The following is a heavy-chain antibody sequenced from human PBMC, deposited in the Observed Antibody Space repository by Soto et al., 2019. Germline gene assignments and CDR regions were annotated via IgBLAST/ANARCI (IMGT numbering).Heavy chain of an antibody. CDR3: AREENCRGGTCYSEYFHH. D-gene: IGHD2-15*01. Sequence: QVQLVQSGAEVKKPGASVKVSCKTSGYIFTAYSMHWVRQAPGQGLECMGVVNPSGGSAHYAQSFEGRVTLTRDTSTSTFYMELSSLSSEDTAVYYCAREENCRGGTCYSEYFHHWGQGTLVTDSS. J-gene: IGHJ1*01. CDR2: VNPSGGSA. CDR1: GYIFTAYS. V-gene: IGHV1-46*01.